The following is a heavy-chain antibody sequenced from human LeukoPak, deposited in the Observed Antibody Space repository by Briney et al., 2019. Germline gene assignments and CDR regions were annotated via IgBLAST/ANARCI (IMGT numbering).Heavy chain of an antibody. CDR1: GFTFSSYA. Sequence: HPGGSLRLSCAASGFTFSSYAMSWVRQAPGKGLEWVSAISGSGGSTYYADSVKGRFTISRDNSKNTLCLQMNSLRAEDTAIYYCAKDISGWYGSFAFDIWGQGTMVTVSS. CDR3: AKDISGWYGSFAFDI. CDR2: ISGSGGST. V-gene: IGHV3-23*01. J-gene: IGHJ3*02. D-gene: IGHD6-19*01.